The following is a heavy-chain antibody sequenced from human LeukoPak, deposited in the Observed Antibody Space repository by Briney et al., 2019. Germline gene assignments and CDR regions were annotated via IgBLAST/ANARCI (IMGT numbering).Heavy chain of an antibody. V-gene: IGHV6-1*01. CDR2: TYYRSKWYN. Sequence: SQTLSLTCAISGDSLSSNRAAWHWLRQSPSRGREWLGRTYYRSKWYNDYAVSVKSRITINPDTSKNQFSLQLNSVTPEDTAVYYCARETTTSGSPFDYWGQGTLVTVSS. CDR3: ARETTTSGSPFDY. D-gene: IGHD6-19*01. CDR1: GDSLSSNRAA. J-gene: IGHJ4*02.